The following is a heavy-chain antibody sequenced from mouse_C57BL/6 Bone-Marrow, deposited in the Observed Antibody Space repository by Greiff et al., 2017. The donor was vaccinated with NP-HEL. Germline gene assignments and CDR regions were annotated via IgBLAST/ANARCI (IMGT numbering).Heavy chain of an antibody. D-gene: IGHD1-1*01. J-gene: IGHJ1*03. CDR2: LYPGDGDT. CDR1: GYAFSSSW. V-gene: IGHV1-82*01. CDR3: ARGYYGSYWYFEV. Sequence: VHLVESGPELVKPGASVKISCKASGYAFSSSWMNWVKQRPGKGLEWIGRLYPGDGDTNYNGKFKGKATLTADKSSSTAYMQLSSLTSEDSAVYFCARGYYGSYWYFEVWGTGTTVTVSS.